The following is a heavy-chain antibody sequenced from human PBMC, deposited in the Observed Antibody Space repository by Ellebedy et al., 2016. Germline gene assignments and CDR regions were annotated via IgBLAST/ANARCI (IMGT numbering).Heavy chain of an antibody. CDR1: GFIFSRYK. V-gene: IGHV3-7*01. CDR2: IKPGGSEK. J-gene: IGHJ4*02. CDR3: ARGGIDFDY. Sequence: GGSLRLXXAASGFIFSRYKMTWVRQAPGKGLEWVANIKPGGSEKYYLDSVEGRFTISRDDAKSAVYLQMTGLRADDTGFYYCARGGIDFDYWGQGALVTVSS. D-gene: IGHD2-21*01.